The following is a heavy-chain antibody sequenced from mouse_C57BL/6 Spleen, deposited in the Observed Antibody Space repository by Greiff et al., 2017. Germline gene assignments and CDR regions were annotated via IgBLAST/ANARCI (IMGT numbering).Heavy chain of an antibody. J-gene: IGHJ4*01. CDR3: ARDGTWAMDY. V-gene: IGHV1-76*01. D-gene: IGHD2-1*01. CDR1: GYTFTDYY. CDR2: IYPGSGNT. Sequence: LVESGAELVRPGASVKLSCKASGYTFTDYYINWVKQRPGQGLEWIARIYPGSGNTYYNEKFKGKATLTAEKSSSTAYMQLSSLTSEDSAVYFCARDGTWAMDYWGQGTSVTVSS.